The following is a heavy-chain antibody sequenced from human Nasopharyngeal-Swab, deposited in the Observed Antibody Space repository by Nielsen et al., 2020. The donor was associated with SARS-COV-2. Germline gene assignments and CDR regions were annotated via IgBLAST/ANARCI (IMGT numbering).Heavy chain of an antibody. CDR1: GYTFTSYG. D-gene: IGHD6-19*01. V-gene: IGHV1-18*04. CDR2: ISAYNGNT. Sequence: ASVKVSCKASGYTFTSYGISWVRQAPGQGLEWMRWISAYNGNTNYAQKLQGRVTMTTDTSTSTAYMELRSLRSDDTAVYYCARDQRVGQWRLPGYWGQGTLVTVSS. CDR3: ARDQRVGQWRLPGY. J-gene: IGHJ4*02.